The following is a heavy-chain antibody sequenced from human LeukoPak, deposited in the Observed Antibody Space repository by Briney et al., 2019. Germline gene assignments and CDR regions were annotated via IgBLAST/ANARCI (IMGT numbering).Heavy chain of an antibody. D-gene: IGHD2-8*01. CDR1: GFTFSSYS. CDR3: ARGPYCTNGVCYLTSYYFDY. CDR2: ISSSSSTI. Sequence: GGSLRLSCAASGFTFSSYSMNWVRQAPGKGLEWVSYISSSSSTIYYADSVKGRFTISRDNAKNSLYLQMNSLRAEDTAVYYCARGPYCTNGVCYLTSYYFDYWGQGTLVTVSS. V-gene: IGHV3-48*01. J-gene: IGHJ4*02.